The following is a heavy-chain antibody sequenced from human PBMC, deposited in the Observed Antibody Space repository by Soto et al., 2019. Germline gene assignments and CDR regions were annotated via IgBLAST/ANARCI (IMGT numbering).Heavy chain of an antibody. V-gene: IGHV3-21*01. CDR2: ISSSSSYI. Sequence: AGGSLRLSCAASGFTFSSYSMNWVRQAPGKGLEWVSSISSSSSYIYYADSVKGRFTISRDNAKNSLYLQMNSLRAEDTAVYYCARDPYSRHNWFDPWGQGTLVTVSS. CDR3: ARDPYSRHNWFDP. CDR1: GFTFSSYS. D-gene: IGHD6-13*01. J-gene: IGHJ5*02.